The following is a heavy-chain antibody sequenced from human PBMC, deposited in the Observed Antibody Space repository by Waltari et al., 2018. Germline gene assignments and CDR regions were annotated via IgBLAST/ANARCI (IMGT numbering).Heavy chain of an antibody. J-gene: IGHJ2*01. D-gene: IGHD4-17*01. Sequence: EVQLVESGGGLVQPGGSLRLSCAASGFTYSMYWMHWVRQAPGKGLVGVSRSKSDGSSTSYADSVKGRFTISKDNAKITVYLQMNSLRAEDTAIYYCARGARRTTVTTGWWYFDLWGRGTLVTVSS. CDR1: GFTYSMYW. CDR3: ARGARRTTVTTGWWYFDL. V-gene: IGHV3-74*01. CDR2: SKSDGSST.